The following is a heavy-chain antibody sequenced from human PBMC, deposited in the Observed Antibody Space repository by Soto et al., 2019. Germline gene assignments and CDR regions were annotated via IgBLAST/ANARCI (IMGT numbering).Heavy chain of an antibody. CDR1: GFTFSTSW. D-gene: IGHD2-15*01. Sequence: EVQLVESGGGLVQPGGSLKLSCVASGFTFSTSWMGWVRQTPGKGLEWVANVNEGGSERHYGDSMGGRFTISRDNTKNSLYLHMNNLSAEDTALYYCVRWHNWGQGILDTVSS. CDR3: VRWHN. J-gene: IGHJ4*02. CDR2: VNEGGSER. V-gene: IGHV3-7*03.